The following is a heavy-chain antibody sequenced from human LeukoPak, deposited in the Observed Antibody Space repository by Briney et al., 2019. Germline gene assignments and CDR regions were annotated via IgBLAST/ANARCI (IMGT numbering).Heavy chain of an antibody. CDR3: ARTNYDSSGSVLGSAFDI. CDR2: INSDGITT. D-gene: IGHD3-22*01. J-gene: IGHJ3*02. CDR1: GFTFSSYW. V-gene: IGHV3-74*01. Sequence: PGGSLRLSCAASGFTFSSYWMHWVRQAPGKGLVWVSRINSDGITTSYADSVKGRFAISRDNAKNTLYLQMNSLRAEDTAVYYCARTNYDSSGSVLGSAFDIWGQGTMVTVSS.